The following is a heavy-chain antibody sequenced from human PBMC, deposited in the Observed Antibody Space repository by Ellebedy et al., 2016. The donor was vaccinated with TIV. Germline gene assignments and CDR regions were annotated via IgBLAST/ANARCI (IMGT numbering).Heavy chain of an antibody. D-gene: IGHD3-3*01. CDR1: GFTFSFYW. J-gene: IGHJ3*01. V-gene: IGHV3-7*01. CDR3: ARDPGTWGSLDEAFDL. Sequence: GGSLRLXCAASGFTFSFYWMGWVRQAPGKGLEWVANIKQDGSEKHYADSVKGRFTISRDSAKNSVYLQMNSLKVDDTAVYYCARDPGTWGSLDEAFDLWGLGTMVTVSS. CDR2: IKQDGSEK.